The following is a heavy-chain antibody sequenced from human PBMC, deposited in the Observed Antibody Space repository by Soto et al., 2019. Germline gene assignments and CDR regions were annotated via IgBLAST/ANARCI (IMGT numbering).Heavy chain of an antibody. Sequence: SETLSLTCTVSGGSISSYHWGWIRQPPGKGLEWIGTIYYSGSTYYNPSLKSRVTISVDTSKNQFSLKLSSVTAADTAVYYCARLKYFYDSSGYRHFDYWGQGTLVTVS. CDR3: ARLKYFYDSSGYRHFDY. CDR1: GGSISSYH. CDR2: IYYSGST. J-gene: IGHJ4*02. V-gene: IGHV4-39*01. D-gene: IGHD3-22*01.